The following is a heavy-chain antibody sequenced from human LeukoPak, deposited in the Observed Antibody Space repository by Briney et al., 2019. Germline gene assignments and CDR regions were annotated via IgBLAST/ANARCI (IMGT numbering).Heavy chain of an antibody. D-gene: IGHD6-19*01. CDR1: GFTFSSYA. Sequence: GGSLTLSCAASGFTFSSYAMSWVRQAPGKGLEWVSAGSGCGCSTYYADSVKGRLTIPRDNSKNTLYLQMNSLRAEDTAVYYCAVEPYSSGWRRDYWGQGTLVTVSS. J-gene: IGHJ4*02. CDR2: GSGCGCST. V-gene: IGHV3-23*01. CDR3: AVEPYSSGWRRDY.